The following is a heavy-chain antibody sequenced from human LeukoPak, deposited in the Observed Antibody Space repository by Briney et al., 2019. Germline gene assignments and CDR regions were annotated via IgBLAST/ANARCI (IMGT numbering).Heavy chain of an antibody. CDR1: GGTFSSYA. CDR2: IIPIFGTA. J-gene: IGHJ4*02. Sequence: SVKVSCKASGGTFSSYAISWVRQAPGQGLEWMGGIIPIFGTANYAQKFQGRVTITTDESTSTAYMELSSLRSEDKAVYYCARGETPRNYFDYWGQGTLVTVSS. CDR3: ARGETPRNYFDY. V-gene: IGHV1-69*05.